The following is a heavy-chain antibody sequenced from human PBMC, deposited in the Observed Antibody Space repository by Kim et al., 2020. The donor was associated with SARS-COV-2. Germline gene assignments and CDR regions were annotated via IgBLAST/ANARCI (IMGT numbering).Heavy chain of an antibody. V-gene: IGHV1-18*04. CDR2: ISVYNGNT. CDR1: GYSFTNYG. Sequence: ASVKVSCKTSGYSFTNYGINWMRQAPGQGLEWMGWISVYNGNTDYAQKVKGRVTMTTDTSTATAYMELRSLRSDDTAVYYCARVMQETYFYGSGSLFYWGQGTLVTVSS. CDR3: ARVMQETYFYGSGSLFY. D-gene: IGHD3-10*01. J-gene: IGHJ4*02.